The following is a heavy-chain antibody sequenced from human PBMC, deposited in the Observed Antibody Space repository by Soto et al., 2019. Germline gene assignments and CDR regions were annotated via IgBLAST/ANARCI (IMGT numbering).Heavy chain of an antibody. Sequence: QVQLQESGPGLVKPSETLSLTCTVSGGASNTYYWSWMRQPPGKGLEWIGYIYYSGSTNSNPSLKSRVTISEDTSKNQLSLKLSSVTAADTAVDYCARDAGGRGKGAFAIWGQGTMVTVSS. V-gene: IGHV4-59*01. CDR1: GGASNTYY. CDR2: IYYSGST. J-gene: IGHJ3*02. D-gene: IGHD3-16*01. CDR3: ARDAGGRGKGAFAI.